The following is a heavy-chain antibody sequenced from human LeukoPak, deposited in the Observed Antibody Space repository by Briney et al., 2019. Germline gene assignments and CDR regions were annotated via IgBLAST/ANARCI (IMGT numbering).Heavy chain of an antibody. CDR2: IYYSGST. CDR3: ARGTVDRGMVIRAGMDV. J-gene: IGHJ6*02. CDR1: GGSISSSSYY. V-gene: IGHV4-61*05. D-gene: IGHD5-18*01. Sequence: SETLSLTCTVSGGSISSSSYYWGWIRQPPGKGLEWIGYIYYSGSTNYNPSLKSRVTISVDTSKNQFSLKLSSVTAADTAVYYCARGTVDRGMVIRAGMDVWGQGTTVTVSS.